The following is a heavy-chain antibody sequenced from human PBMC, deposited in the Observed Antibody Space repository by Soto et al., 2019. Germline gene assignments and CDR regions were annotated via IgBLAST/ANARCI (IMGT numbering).Heavy chain of an antibody. J-gene: IGHJ6*02. CDR1: GGTFSSYA. V-gene: IGHV1-69*01. Sequence: QVQLVQSGAEVKKPGSSVKVSCKASGGTFSSYAISWVRQAPGQGLEWMGGIIPIFGTANYAQKFQGSVTITADESTSTAYMELSSLRSEDTAVYYCARVVRDCSSTSCFYYYYGMDVWGQGTTVTVSS. CDR3: ARVVRDCSSTSCFYYYYGMDV. D-gene: IGHD2-2*01. CDR2: IIPIFGTA.